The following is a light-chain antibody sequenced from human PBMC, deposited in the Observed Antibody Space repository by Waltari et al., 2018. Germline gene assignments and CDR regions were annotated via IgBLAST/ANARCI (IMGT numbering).Light chain of an antibody. J-gene: IGLJ2*01. Sequence: QSALTQPRPVSGSPGQSVTIPCTGTSSAVGCYNYVSWYQQHPGKAPKLMIYDVSKRPSGVPDRFSGSKSGNTASLTISGLQAEDEADYYCCSYAGSYTLVVFGGGTKLTVL. V-gene: IGLV2-11*01. CDR3: CSYAGSYTLVV. CDR1: SSAVGCYNY. CDR2: DVS.